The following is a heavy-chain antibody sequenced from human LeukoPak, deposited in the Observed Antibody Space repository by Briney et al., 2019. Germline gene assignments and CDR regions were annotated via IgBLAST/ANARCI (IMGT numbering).Heavy chain of an antibody. CDR3: ARERYCSSTSCYPAYYYYYGMDV. D-gene: IGHD2-2*01. J-gene: IGHJ6*02. CDR2: ISYDGSNE. Sequence: GGSLRLSCAASGFTFSSYAMHWVRQAPGKGLEWVAVISYDGSNEYYADSVKGRFTISRDNSKSTLYLQMNSLRAEDTAVYYCARERYCSSTSCYPAYYYYYGMDVWGQGTTVTVSS. CDR1: GFTFSSYA. V-gene: IGHV3-30-3*01.